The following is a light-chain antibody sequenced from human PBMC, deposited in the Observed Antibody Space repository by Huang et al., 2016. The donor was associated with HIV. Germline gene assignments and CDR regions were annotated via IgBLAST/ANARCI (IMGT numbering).Light chain of an antibody. V-gene: IGKV3-20*01. CDR2: GAS. Sequence: EIVLTQSPGTLSLSPGERATLSCRARQSVNNNFLAWYQQKPGQAPRLLIYGASSRATGVPERFSGSGSGTDFTLTISGLEPEDFAVYYCHQYGDSRGTFGQGTKVEIK. CDR1: QSVNNNF. J-gene: IGKJ1*01. CDR3: HQYGDSRGT.